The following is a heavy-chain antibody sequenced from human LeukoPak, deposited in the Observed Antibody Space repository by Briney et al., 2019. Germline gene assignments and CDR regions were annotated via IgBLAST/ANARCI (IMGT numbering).Heavy chain of an antibody. CDR1: GFTFSSYS. Sequence: GGSLRPSCAASGFTFSSYSMNWVRQAPGKGLEWVSSISSSSSYIYYADSVKGRFTISRDNAKNSLYLQMNSLRAEDTAVYYCAREDTVTGLDYWGQGTLVTVSS. D-gene: IGHD4-17*01. CDR2: ISSSSSYI. V-gene: IGHV3-21*01. CDR3: AREDTVTGLDY. J-gene: IGHJ4*02.